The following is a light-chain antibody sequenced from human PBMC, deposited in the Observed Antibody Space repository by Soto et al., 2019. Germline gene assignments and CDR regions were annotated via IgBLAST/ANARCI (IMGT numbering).Light chain of an antibody. CDR1: QDISRY. Sequence: DIQMTQSPASLSASVGDRVTISCQASQDISRYLNWYQHKPGRAPQLLINDVSSLETGVPSRFSATGSGTEFTLTINGRQPEDLATYDCQQYDMPPSTFGGGTKVAIK. V-gene: IGKV1-33*01. CDR3: QQYDMPPST. CDR2: DVS. J-gene: IGKJ4*01.